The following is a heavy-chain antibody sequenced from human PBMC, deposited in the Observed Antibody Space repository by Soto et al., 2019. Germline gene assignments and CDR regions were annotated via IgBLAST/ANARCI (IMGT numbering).Heavy chain of an antibody. J-gene: IGHJ4*02. Sequence: EVQLVESGGDVVQPGGSLRLSGAAAGLILSTYGMNWVRQAPGKGLEWVALLSNTGSTIYYADSLKGRFTISRDHAKNSMYLQMNGLRDEDTAVYYCARDWGIYDSASVSYIPHLDSWGQGTLVTFSS. V-gene: IGHV3-48*02. CDR3: ARDWGIYDSASVSYIPHLDS. CDR1: GLILSTYG. CDR2: LSNTGSTI. D-gene: IGHD3-16*01.